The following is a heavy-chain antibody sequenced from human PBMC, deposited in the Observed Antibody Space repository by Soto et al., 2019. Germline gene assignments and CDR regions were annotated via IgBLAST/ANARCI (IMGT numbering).Heavy chain of an antibody. CDR1: GGSISSGGYS. CDR3: ARLYSSSWSNWFDP. V-gene: IGHV4-30-2*01. Sequence: PSETLSLTCAVSGGSISSGGYSWSWIRQPPGKGLEWIGYIYHSGSTYYNPSLKGRVTISVDRSKNQFSLKLSSVTAADTAVYYCARLYSSSWSNWFDPWGQGTLVTVSS. CDR2: IYHSGST. J-gene: IGHJ5*02. D-gene: IGHD6-13*01.